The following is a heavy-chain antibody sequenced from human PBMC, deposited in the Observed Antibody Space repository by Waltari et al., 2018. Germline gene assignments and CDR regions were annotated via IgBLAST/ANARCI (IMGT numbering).Heavy chain of an antibody. Sequence: QITLKESGPTLVKPTQTLTLTCTFSGFSLSTSGVGVGWIRPPPGKALEWLALIYWNDDKRYSPSLKSRLTITKDTSKNQVVLTMTNMDPVDTATYYCAHITGYSSSWFHFDYWGQGTLVTVSS. V-gene: IGHV2-5*01. D-gene: IGHD6-13*01. CDR3: AHITGYSSSWFHFDY. CDR1: GFSLSTSGVG. CDR2: IYWNDDK. J-gene: IGHJ4*02.